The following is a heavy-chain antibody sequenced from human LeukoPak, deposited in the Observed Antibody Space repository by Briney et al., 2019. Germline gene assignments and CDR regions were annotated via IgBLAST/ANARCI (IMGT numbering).Heavy chain of an antibody. D-gene: IGHD1-26*01. CDR3: VRDRGSYRPIDY. V-gene: IGHV3-21*01. J-gene: IGHJ4*02. Sequence: GGSLRLSCAASTFTFSSYNMNWVRQAPGKGLEWVSSISSSGTYIYYRDSVKGRFTISKDNAENSLYLEMNSLRVEDTAIYYCVRDRGSYRPIDYWGQGTLVTVSS. CDR2: ISSSGTYI. CDR1: TFTFSSYN.